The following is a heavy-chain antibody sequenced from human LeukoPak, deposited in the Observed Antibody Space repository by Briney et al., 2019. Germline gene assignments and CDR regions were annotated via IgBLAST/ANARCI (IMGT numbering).Heavy chain of an antibody. Sequence: SETLSLTCAVYGGSFSGYYWSWIRQPPGKGLEWIGEINHGGSTNYNPSLKSRVTISVDTSKNQFSLKLSSVTAADTAVYYCAREVYSSAYFDYWGQGTLVTVSS. CDR2: INHGGST. CDR3: AREVYSSAYFDY. V-gene: IGHV4-34*01. J-gene: IGHJ4*02. CDR1: GGSFSGYY. D-gene: IGHD6-25*01.